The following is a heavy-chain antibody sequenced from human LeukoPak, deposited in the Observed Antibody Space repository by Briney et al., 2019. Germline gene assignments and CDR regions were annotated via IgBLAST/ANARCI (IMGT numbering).Heavy chain of an antibody. CDR3: AKAEVAAAGYGWFDY. D-gene: IGHD6-13*01. V-gene: IGHV3-23*01. CDR2: ISGSGANT. J-gene: IGHJ4*02. Sequence: GGSLRLSCVASGFPFSSYGMSWVRQAPGKGLEWVSAISGSGANTYYADSVKGRFTISRDNSKNTVYLQMNSLRAEDTAVYYCAKAEVAAAGYGWFDYWGQGTLVTVSS. CDR1: GFPFSSYG.